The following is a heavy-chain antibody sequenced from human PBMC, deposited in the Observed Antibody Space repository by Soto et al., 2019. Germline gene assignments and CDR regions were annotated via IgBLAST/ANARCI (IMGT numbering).Heavy chain of an antibody. CDR3: ARDMTMVRASNWFDP. Sequence: QVQLVESGGGVVQPGRSLRLSCAASGFTFSSYGMHWVRQAPGKGLEWVAVIWYDGSNKYYADSVKGRFTISRDNSKNTLYLQMNSLRAEDMAVYYCARDMTMVRASNWFDPWGQGTLVTVSS. CDR2: IWYDGSNK. D-gene: IGHD3-10*01. CDR1: GFTFSSYG. V-gene: IGHV3-33*01. J-gene: IGHJ5*02.